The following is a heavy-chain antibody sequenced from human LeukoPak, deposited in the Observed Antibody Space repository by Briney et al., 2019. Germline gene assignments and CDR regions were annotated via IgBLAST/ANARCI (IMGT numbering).Heavy chain of an antibody. Sequence: GGSLRLSCAASGFTFSSYGMHWVRQAPGKGLEWVAVIWYDGSNKYYADSVKGRFTISRDNSRNTLYLQMNSLRAEDTAVYYCARGKDYGDLDYWGQGTLVIVSS. CDR1: GFTFSSYG. D-gene: IGHD4-17*01. CDR2: IWYDGSNK. V-gene: IGHV3-33*01. CDR3: ARGKDYGDLDY. J-gene: IGHJ4*02.